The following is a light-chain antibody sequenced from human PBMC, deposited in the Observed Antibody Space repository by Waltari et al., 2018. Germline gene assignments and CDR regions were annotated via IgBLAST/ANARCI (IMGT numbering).Light chain of an antibody. CDR3: QQYNNWPRT. Sequence: ETLMTQSPATLSLTPGERATLSCRASQNVERLLAWYQQRPGQAPRLLISGAYTGAPGVPARFSGSGSGTEFTLTITSLQPEDFAHYFCQQYNNWPRTFGPGTRVEL. V-gene: IGKV3-15*01. J-gene: IGKJ1*01. CDR1: QNVERL. CDR2: GAY.